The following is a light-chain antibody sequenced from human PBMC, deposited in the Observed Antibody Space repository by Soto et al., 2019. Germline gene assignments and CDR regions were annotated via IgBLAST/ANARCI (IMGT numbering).Light chain of an antibody. Sequence: QSALTQPASVSGSPGQSSTISCTGISSDVGSYNLVSWYQQHPGKAPKVMIYEGSKRPSGVSSRFSGSQSGNTASLSISGLQAEDEADYYCCSYAGGSALNYVFGTGTKLTVL. CDR3: CSYAGGSALNYV. CDR1: SSDVGSYNL. J-gene: IGLJ1*01. V-gene: IGLV2-23*01. CDR2: EGS.